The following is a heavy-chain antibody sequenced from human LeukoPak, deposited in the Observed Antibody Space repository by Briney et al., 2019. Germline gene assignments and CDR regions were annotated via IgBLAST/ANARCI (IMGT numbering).Heavy chain of an antibody. V-gene: IGHV3-21*01. CDR3: ARAHYDFNFDY. CDR1: GFTFSSYS. D-gene: IGHD3-3*01. J-gene: IGHJ4*02. Sequence: GGTLRLSCAASGFTFSSYSMNWVRQAPGKGLEWVSSISSSSSYIYYADSVKGRFTISRDNAKNSLYLQMNSLRTEDTAVYYCARAHYDFNFDYWGQGTLVTVSS. CDR2: ISSSSSYI.